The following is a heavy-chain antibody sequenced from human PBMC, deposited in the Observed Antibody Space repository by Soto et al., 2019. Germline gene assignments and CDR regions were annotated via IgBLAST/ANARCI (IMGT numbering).Heavy chain of an antibody. D-gene: IGHD6-19*01. Sequence: QVQLVQSGEEVKKPGASVKVSCKASGYTFTRFGITWVRQAPGQGLEWMGWISANNGDTNYAQKLQGRVTMTTDPSTSKAYMELSSLKSDDTAMYYCARGIASAWYTWGQGTLVTVSS. CDR3: ARGIASAWYT. CDR1: GYTFTRFG. CDR2: ISANNGDT. V-gene: IGHV1-18*01. J-gene: IGHJ5*02.